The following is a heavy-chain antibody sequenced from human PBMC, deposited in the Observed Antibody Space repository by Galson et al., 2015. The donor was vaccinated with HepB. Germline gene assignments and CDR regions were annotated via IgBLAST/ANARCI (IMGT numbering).Heavy chain of an antibody. D-gene: IGHD3-22*01. CDR1: GFTFDNYA. Sequence: SLRLSCAASGFTFDNYAMSWVRQAPGKGLEWVSSISSSGGSVYYADSVKGRFTISRDNSKNTLYLRMNSLRAEDPAIYYCAKDLHYDKGAEVLDYWGQGTLVTVSS. V-gene: IGHV3-23*01. J-gene: IGHJ4*02. CDR2: ISSSGGSV. CDR3: AKDLHYDKGAEVLDY.